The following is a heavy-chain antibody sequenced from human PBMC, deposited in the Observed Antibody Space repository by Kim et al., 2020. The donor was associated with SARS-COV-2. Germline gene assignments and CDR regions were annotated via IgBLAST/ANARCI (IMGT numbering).Heavy chain of an antibody. CDR2: ISSSSSYI. Sequence: GGSLRLSCAASGFTFSSYSMNWVRQAPGKGLEWVSSISSSSSYIYYADSVKGRFTISRDNAKNSLYLQMNSLRAEDTAVYYCARRPQLEGEWYFDLWGRGTLVTVSS. CDR1: GFTFSSYS. CDR3: ARRPQLEGEWYFDL. J-gene: IGHJ2*01. V-gene: IGHV3-21*01. D-gene: IGHD1-1*01.